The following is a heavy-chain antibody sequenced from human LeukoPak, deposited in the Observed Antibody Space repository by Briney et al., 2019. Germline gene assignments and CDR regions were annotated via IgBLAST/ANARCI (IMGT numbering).Heavy chain of an antibody. J-gene: IGHJ4*02. Sequence: PGGSLRLSCAASGFTFSSYGMSWVRQAPGKGLEWVSAISGSGGRTYYADSVKGRFTISRDNAKNSLYLQMNSLRAEDTAVYYCARAGQYGDYFEYWGQGSLVTVSS. CDR3: ARAGQYGDYFEY. V-gene: IGHV3-23*01. CDR1: GFTFSSYG. D-gene: IGHD2-2*01. CDR2: ISGSGGRT.